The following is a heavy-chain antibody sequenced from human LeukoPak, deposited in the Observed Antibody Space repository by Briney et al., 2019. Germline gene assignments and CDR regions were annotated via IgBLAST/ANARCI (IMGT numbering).Heavy chain of an antibody. V-gene: IGHV3-30*02. CDR1: GFTFSSYG. J-gene: IGHJ4*02. Sequence: SGGSLRLSCAASGFTFSSYGMHWVRQAPGKGLEWVAFIRYDGSNKYYAYSVKGRFTISRDNSKNTLYLQMNSLRAEETAVYYCAKEVEMATLNWGQGTLVNVSS. D-gene: IGHD5-24*01. CDR3: AKEVEMATLN. CDR2: IRYDGSNK.